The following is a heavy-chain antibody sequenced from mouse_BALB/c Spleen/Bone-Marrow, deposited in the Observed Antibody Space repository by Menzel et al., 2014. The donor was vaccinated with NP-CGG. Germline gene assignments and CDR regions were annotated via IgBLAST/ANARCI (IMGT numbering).Heavy chain of an antibody. D-gene: IGHD2-14*01. Sequence: EVQRVESGPELEKPGASVKISCKASGYSFTGYSMNWVKQSNGKSLEWIGNIDPHYGGTTYNQKFKGKATMTVDKSSSTAYMELARLTPEDSAIYYCAREVRAPWYAMDYWGQGTSVTVSS. CDR1: GYSFTGYS. CDR3: AREVRAPWYAMDY. J-gene: IGHJ4*01. CDR2: IDPHYGGT. V-gene: IGHV1-39*01.